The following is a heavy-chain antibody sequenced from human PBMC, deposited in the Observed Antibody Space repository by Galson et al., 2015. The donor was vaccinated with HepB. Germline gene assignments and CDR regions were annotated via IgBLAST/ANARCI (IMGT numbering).Heavy chain of an antibody. CDR2: IIPIFGAA. CDR3: ARDKRYTGYDAFTGWFDP. CDR1: GDSLNSYA. J-gene: IGHJ5*02. V-gene: IGHV1-69*13. Sequence: SVKVSCKASGDSLNSYAFAWVRQAPGQGLEWMGGIIPIFGAANYAQKFQGRLTISADESTNTVYLELSRLRSEDTAVYYCARDKRYTGYDAFTGWFDPWGQGTRVTFSS. D-gene: IGHD5-12*01.